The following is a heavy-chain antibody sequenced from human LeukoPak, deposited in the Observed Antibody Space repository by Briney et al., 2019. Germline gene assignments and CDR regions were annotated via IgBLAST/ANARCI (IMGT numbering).Heavy chain of an antibody. CDR2: MSYDGRYR. V-gene: IGHV3-30*03. J-gene: IGHJ4*01. Sequence: PGTSLRLSCTTSGFTFDFYAMHWVRQAPGKGLEWVAVMSYDGRYRYYADSAKGRFTISRDNSKGTLYLEMSSLRPEDTALYYCARSELYYGSESYYHLDYWGHGTLVTVSS. CDR1: GFTFDFYA. CDR3: ARSELYYGSESYYHLDY. D-gene: IGHD3-10*01.